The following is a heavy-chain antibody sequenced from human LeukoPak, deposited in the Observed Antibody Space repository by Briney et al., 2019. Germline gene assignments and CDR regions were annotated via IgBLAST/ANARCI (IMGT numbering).Heavy chain of an antibody. CDR1: VFRYRTSW. CDR3: VFDDAGNFIPFDF. Sequence: GGPLRLFCAACVFRYRTSWVQWVRRTPGGGVLWVSRSSADGRTTGYADAAEGRFTTTRENARNTLYLQMSSLRVDETGVYYCVFDDAGNFIPFDFWGQGNLVTVSS. V-gene: IGHV3-74*01. D-gene: IGHD4-23*01. J-gene: IGHJ4*02. CDR2: SSADGRTT.